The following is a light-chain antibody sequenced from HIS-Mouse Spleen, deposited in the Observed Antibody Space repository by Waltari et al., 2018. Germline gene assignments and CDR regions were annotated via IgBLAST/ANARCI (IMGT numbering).Light chain of an antibody. CDR2: EDS. CDR1: ALPKKY. CDR3: YSTDSSGNHRV. Sequence: SHVLTHPPSVSVSPGQTAWITSSGDALPKKYAYWYQQKSGQPPVLVIYEDSKRPSGIPERFSGSSSGTMATLTISGAQVEDEADYYCYSTDSSGNHRVFGGGTKLTVL. J-gene: IGLJ2*01. V-gene: IGLV3-10*01.